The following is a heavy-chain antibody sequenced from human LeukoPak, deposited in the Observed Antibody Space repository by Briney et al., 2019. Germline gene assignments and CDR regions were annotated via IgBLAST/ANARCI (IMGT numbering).Heavy chain of an antibody. D-gene: IGHD2-2*01. CDR1: GFTFSSYI. CDR3: AKDYYLYCSSTSCYFDY. J-gene: IGHJ4*02. V-gene: IGHV3-23*01. Sequence: PGGSLRLSCAASGFTFSSYIMNWVRQAPGKGLEWVSGISGSGGSTYYADSVKGRFTISRDNSKNTLYLQMNTLGAEDTAVYYCAKDYYLYCSSTSCYFDYWGQGTLVTVSS. CDR2: ISGSGGST.